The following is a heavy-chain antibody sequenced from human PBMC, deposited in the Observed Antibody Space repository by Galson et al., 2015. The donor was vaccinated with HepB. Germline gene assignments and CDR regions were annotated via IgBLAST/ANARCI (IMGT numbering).Heavy chain of an antibody. J-gene: IGHJ4*02. V-gene: IGHV1-3*01. CDR3: ARGTEISSSSMWEGFRTFDY. Sequence: SVKVSCKASGYTFTSYAMHWVRQAPGQRLEWMGWINAGNGNTKYSQKFQGRVTITRDTSASTAYMELSSLRSEDTAVYYCARGTEISSSSMWEGFRTFDYWGQGTLVTVSS. CDR1: GYTFTSYA. CDR2: INAGNGNT. D-gene: IGHD6-6*01.